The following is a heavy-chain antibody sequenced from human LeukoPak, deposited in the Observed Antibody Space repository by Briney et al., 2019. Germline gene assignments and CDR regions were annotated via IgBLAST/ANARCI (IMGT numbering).Heavy chain of an antibody. V-gene: IGHV3-30*02. J-gene: IGHJ6*03. CDR3: AKDYYDSSGYYSLYYYYYMDV. Sequence: GGSLRLSCAASGFTFSSYGMHWVRQAPGKGLEWVAFIRYDGSNKYYADSVKGRFTISRDNSKNTLYLQMNSLRAEDTAVYYCAKDYYDSSGYYSLYYYYYMDVWGKGTTVTISS. CDR2: IRYDGSNK. CDR1: GFTFSSYG. D-gene: IGHD3-22*01.